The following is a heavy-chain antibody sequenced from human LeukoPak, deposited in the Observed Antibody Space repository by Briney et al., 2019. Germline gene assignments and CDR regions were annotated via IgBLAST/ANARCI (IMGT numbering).Heavy chain of an antibody. J-gene: IGHJ6*03. Sequence: SETLSLTCSVSGGSISSSSYYWNWIRQPPGKGLEWVGSIYYSGTTNYNSSLKSRLTIFEDTSKNRFSLMLTSVTAADTAVYYCARQVSDYFYYYIDVWGEGTTVIVSS. CDR2: IYYSGTT. V-gene: IGHV4-39*01. CDR3: ARQVSDYFYYYIDV. CDR1: GGSISSSSYY.